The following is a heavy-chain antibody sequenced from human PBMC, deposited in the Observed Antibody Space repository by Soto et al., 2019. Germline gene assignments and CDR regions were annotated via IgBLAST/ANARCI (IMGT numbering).Heavy chain of an antibody. CDR1: GFTLSSYE. D-gene: IGHD3-3*01. CDR2: ISSSGSTI. J-gene: IGHJ4*02. Sequence: EVQLVESGGDLVQPGGSLRLSCAASGFTLSSYEMNWVRQAPGRGLEWISYISSSGSTIYYADSVKGRFTISRDNAKNSLYLQMNSLRAEDTAVYYCARKNNDFWSGYYRLDYWGQGTLVTVSS. V-gene: IGHV3-48*03. CDR3: ARKNNDFWSGYYRLDY.